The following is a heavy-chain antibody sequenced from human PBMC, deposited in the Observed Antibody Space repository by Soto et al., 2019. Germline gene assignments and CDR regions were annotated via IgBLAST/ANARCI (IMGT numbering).Heavy chain of an antibody. V-gene: IGHV1-8*01. D-gene: IGHD1-26*01. Sequence: QVQLVQSGAEVKKPGASVKVSCKASGYTFINHDIDWVRQAPGQGLEWMGWMNSNSGNTGYAQKFQGRVTMTRDTSISTAYMELSSLTSEDTAVYYCARGAGRYGRDWFDPWGQGTLVTVSS. J-gene: IGHJ5*02. CDR2: MNSNSGNT. CDR1: GYTFINHD. CDR3: ARGAGRYGRDWFDP.